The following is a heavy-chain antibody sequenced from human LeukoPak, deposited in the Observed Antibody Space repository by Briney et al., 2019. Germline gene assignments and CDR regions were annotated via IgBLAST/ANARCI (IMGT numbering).Heavy chain of an antibody. V-gene: IGHV3-7*01. CDR2: INQDGSEK. J-gene: IGHJ4*02. Sequence: GGSLRPSCAASGFTFSSHWMSWVRQAPGKGLEWVANINQDGSEKYYVDSVKGRFTISRDNAKNSLYLQMNSLRAEDTAAYYCARRDCSGGSCYGIDYWGQGTLVTVSS. D-gene: IGHD2-15*01. CDR1: GFTFSSHW. CDR3: ARRDCSGGSCYGIDY.